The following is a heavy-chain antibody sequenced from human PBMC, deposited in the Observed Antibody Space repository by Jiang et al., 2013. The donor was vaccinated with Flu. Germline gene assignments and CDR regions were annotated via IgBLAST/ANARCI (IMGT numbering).Heavy chain of an antibody. V-gene: IGHV3-30*04. Sequence: EWVAVISYDGSNKYYADSVKGRFTISRDNSKNTLYLQMNSLRAEDTAVYYCARDSSSSAVYFDYWGQGTLVTVSS. CDR2: ISYDGSNK. D-gene: IGHD6-6*01. CDR3: ARDSSSSAVYFDY. J-gene: IGHJ4*02.